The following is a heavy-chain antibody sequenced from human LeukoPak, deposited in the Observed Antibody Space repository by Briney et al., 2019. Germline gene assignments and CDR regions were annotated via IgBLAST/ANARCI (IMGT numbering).Heavy chain of an antibody. CDR1: GFTFSTYG. CDR2: IRYDGSTK. CDR3: AKVGAPGGYCSGDACYPPYYYYMDV. D-gene: IGHD2-15*01. J-gene: IGHJ6*03. Sequence: PGGSLRLSCAASGFTFSTYGMHWARQAPGKGLEWVAFIRYDGSTKYYADSVKGRFTISRDNSKNTLYLQMNSLSAEDTAVYYCAKVGAPGGYCSGDACYPPYYYYMDVWGKGTTVTISS. V-gene: IGHV3-30*02.